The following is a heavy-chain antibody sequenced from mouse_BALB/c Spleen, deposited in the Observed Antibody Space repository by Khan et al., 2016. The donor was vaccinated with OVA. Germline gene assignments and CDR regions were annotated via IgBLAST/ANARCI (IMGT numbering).Heavy chain of an antibody. J-gene: IGHJ4*01. CDR3: ARWFDGYSSLYAMDY. CDR1: GFSLTSYG. Sequence: QVQLQQSGPGLVAPSQSLSITCTVSGFSLTSYGIHWVRQPPGKGLEWLVVIWSDGSTNYNSVLKSRLSISKDNSKSQVFLKMNSLHTDDTAIYDCARWFDGYSSLYAMDYWGQGTTVTVSS. D-gene: IGHD2-3*01. V-gene: IGHV2-6*02. CDR2: IWSDGST.